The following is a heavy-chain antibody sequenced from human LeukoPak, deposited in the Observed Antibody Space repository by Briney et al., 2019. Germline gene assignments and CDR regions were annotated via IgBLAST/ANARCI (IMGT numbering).Heavy chain of an antibody. CDR3: ARGDPAASLLIDY. CDR2: IYHSGNT. Sequence: PSETLSLTCAVSGYAISSGYYWGWIRQPPGKGLEWIGSIYHSGNTYYNPSLKSRVTMSVDTSKNQFSLKMRAVTAADTAMLYCARGDPAASLLIDYWGQGTLVTVSS. V-gene: IGHV4-38-2*01. D-gene: IGHD2-2*01. CDR1: GYAISSGYY. J-gene: IGHJ4*02.